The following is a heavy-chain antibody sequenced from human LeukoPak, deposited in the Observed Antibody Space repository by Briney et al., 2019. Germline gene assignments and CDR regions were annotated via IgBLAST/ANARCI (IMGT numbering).Heavy chain of an antibody. CDR3: ARNSYCSGGSCYFLGQEYYYYYMDV. J-gene: IGHJ6*03. Sequence: SETLSLTCTVAGGSISSSLHYWGWMRQSPGQGLEWIGSLYYSGSTYYNSSLKSRFTISIDTSKNQFSLRLTSVTAADSAVYYCARNSYCSGGSCYFLGQEYYYYYMDVWGKGTTVTVSS. CDR1: GGSISSSLHY. D-gene: IGHD2-15*01. V-gene: IGHV4-39*07. CDR2: LYYSGST.